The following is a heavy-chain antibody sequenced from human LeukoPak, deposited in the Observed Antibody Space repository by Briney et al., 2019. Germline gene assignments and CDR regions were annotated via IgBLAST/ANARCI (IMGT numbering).Heavy chain of an antibody. CDR3: AGGLAAAGPRYFDY. V-gene: IGHV4-59*01. CDR1: GGSFSGYY. CDR2: IYYSGST. Sequence: SETLSLTCAVYGGSFSGYYWSWIRQPPGKGLEWIGYIYYSGSTNYNPSLKSRVTISVDTSKNQFSLKLSSVTAADTAVYYCAGGLAAAGPRYFDYWGQGTLVTVSS. J-gene: IGHJ4*02. D-gene: IGHD6-13*01.